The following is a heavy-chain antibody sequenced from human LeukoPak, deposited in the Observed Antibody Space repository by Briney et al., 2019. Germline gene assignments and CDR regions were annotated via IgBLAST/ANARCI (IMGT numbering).Heavy chain of an antibody. CDR2: IYSSGST. CDR3: ARIIRGSFSSLGYMDV. J-gene: IGHJ6*03. Sequence: SETLSLTCSVSGGSISQYYWGWLRQPPGKRLEWMGQIYSSGSTDYNPSLTSRVSISMDSSENQFSLKLSSPTAADTAVYYCARIIRGSFSSLGYMDVWGKGTTVTVSS. D-gene: IGHD3-10*01. CDR1: GGSISQYY. V-gene: IGHV4-59*01.